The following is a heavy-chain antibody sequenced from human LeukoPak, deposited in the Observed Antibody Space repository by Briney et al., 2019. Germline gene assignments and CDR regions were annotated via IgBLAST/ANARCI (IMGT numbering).Heavy chain of an antibody. V-gene: IGHV3-30-3*01. CDR1: GFTFSSYG. CDR2: ISYDGSNK. D-gene: IGHD1-26*01. CDR3: ARHGIVGATIGYFDY. J-gene: IGHJ4*02. Sequence: GGSLRLSCAASGFTFSSYGMHWVRQAPGKGLEWVAVISYDGSNKYYADSVKGRFTISRDNSKNTLYLQMNSLRAEDTAVYYCARHGIVGATIGYFDYWGQGTLVPVSS.